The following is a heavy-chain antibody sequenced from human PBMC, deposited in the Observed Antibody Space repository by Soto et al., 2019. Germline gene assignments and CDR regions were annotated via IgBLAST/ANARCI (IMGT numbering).Heavy chain of an antibody. CDR2: INHSGST. D-gene: IGHD6-19*01. Sequence: QVQLQQWGAGLLKPSETLSLTCAVYGGSFSGYYWSWIRQPPGKGLEWIGEINHSGSTNYNPSLKSRVTISVDTSKNQFSLKLSSVTAADTAVYYCARSPEFSGWLYYYYYYGMDVWGQGTTVTVSS. CDR1: GGSFSGYY. CDR3: ARSPEFSGWLYYYYYYGMDV. V-gene: IGHV4-34*01. J-gene: IGHJ6*02.